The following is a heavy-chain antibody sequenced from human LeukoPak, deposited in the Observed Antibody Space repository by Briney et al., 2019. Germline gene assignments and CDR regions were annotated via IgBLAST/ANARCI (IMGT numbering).Heavy chain of an antibody. CDR2: IYYSGST. CDR3: AREGSGSYYYPFDY. V-gene: IGHV4-59*01. D-gene: IGHD3-10*01. Sequence: SETLSLTCTVSGGSISSYYWSWIRQPPGKGLEWIGYIYYSGSTNYNPSLKSRVTIPVDTSKSQFSLKLTSVTAADTAVYYCAREGSGSYYYPFDYWGQGTLVTVSS. J-gene: IGHJ4*02. CDR1: GGSISSYY.